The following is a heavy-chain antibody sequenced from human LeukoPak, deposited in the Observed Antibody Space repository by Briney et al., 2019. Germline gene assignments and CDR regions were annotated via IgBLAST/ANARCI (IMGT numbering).Heavy chain of an antibody. D-gene: IGHD3-3*01. CDR1: GFTVSSNY. Sequence: GGSLRLSCAASGFTVSSNYMSWVRPAPGKGLEGGSVLYSGGSTYYADSVKGRFTISRDNSKNTLYLQMNSLRAEDTAVYYCARGGSRQYEYYDFWSGYGPLDYWGQGTLVTVSS. J-gene: IGHJ4*02. V-gene: IGHV3-53*01. CDR3: ARGGSRQYEYYDFWSGYGPLDY. CDR2: LYSGGST.